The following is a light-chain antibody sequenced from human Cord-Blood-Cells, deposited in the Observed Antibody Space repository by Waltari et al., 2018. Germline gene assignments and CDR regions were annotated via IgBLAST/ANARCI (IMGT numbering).Light chain of an antibody. J-gene: IGKJ1*01. Sequence: IVLTQSPGTLSLFPGERATLSCRASQSVSSSYLAWYQQNPGQAPRLLIYGASSRATGIPDRFSGSGSGTDFTLTISRLEPEDFAVYYCQQYGSSPRTFGQGTKVEIK. CDR1: QSVSSSY. CDR2: GAS. CDR3: QQYGSSPRT. V-gene: IGKV3-20*01.